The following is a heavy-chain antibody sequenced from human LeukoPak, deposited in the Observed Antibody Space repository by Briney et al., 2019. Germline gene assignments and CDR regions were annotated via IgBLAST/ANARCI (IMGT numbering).Heavy chain of an antibody. CDR2: IGTAGDT. D-gene: IGHD3-22*01. Sequence: GGSLRLSCAASGFTFSSYDMHWVRQATGKGLEWVSAIGTAGDTYYPGSVKGRFTISRENAKNSLYLQMNSLRAGDTAVYYCASRTDSALNDSSAQNILGYFQHWGQGTLVTVSS. J-gene: IGHJ1*01. CDR3: ASRTDSALNDSSAQNILGYFQH. V-gene: IGHV3-13*01. CDR1: GFTFSSYD.